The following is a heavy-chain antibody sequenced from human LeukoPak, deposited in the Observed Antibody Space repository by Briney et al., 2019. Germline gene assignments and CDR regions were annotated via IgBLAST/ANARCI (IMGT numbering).Heavy chain of an antibody. CDR2: ISYDGSNK. Sequence: GRSLRLSCAASGFTFSSYGMHWVRQAPGKGLEWVAVISYDGSNKYYADSVKGRFTISRDSSKNTLYLQMNSLRAEDTAVYYCAKDSVVVPAASRSIYYYYYGMDVWGQGTTVTVSS. D-gene: IGHD2-2*01. J-gene: IGHJ6*02. CDR3: AKDSVVVPAASRSIYYYYYGMDV. V-gene: IGHV3-30*18. CDR1: GFTFSSYG.